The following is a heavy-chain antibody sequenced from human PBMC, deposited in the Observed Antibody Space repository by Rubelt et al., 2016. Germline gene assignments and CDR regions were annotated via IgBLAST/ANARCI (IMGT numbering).Heavy chain of an antibody. Sequence: CPASGFTFSSYGMHWVRQAPGKGLEWVAVIWYDGSNKYYADSVKGRFTISRDNSKNTLYLQMNSLRAEDTAVYYCARDWYSYGSSDMDVWGQGTTVTVSS. J-gene: IGHJ6*02. V-gene: IGHV3-33*01. CDR2: IWYDGSNK. CDR1: GFTFSSYG. CDR3: ARDWYSYGSSDMDV. D-gene: IGHD5-18*01.